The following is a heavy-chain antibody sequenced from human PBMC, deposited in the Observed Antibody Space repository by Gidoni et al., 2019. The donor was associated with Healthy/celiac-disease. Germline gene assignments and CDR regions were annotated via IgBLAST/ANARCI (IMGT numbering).Heavy chain of an antibody. J-gene: IGHJ3*02. CDR2: IYHSGST. Sequence: QVQLQESGPGLVKPSETLSLTCAVSGYSISSGYYWGWIRQPPGKGLEWIGSIYHSGSTYYNPSLKSRVTISVDTSKNQFSLKLSSVTAADTAVYYCARGITMVRGVGAFDIWGQGTMVTVSS. CDR3: ARGITMVRGVGAFDI. V-gene: IGHV4-38-2*01. D-gene: IGHD3-10*01. CDR1: GYSISSGYY.